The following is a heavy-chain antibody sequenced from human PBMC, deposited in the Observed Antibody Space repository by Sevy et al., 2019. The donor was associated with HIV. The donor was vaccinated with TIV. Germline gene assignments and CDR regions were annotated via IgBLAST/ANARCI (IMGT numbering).Heavy chain of an antibody. CDR2: IYWDDDK. D-gene: IGHD4-17*01. Sequence: SGTTLVKPTQTLTLTCTFSGFSLSTNGVGVGWIRQPPGKAQECLALIYWDDDKHYSPSLKSRLTITKDTSKNQVVLTMTNMDPVDTATYYCARRDYGDYVDWFDPWGQGTLVTVSS. J-gene: IGHJ5*02. CDR1: GFSLSTNGVG. V-gene: IGHV2-5*02. CDR3: ARRDYGDYVDWFDP.